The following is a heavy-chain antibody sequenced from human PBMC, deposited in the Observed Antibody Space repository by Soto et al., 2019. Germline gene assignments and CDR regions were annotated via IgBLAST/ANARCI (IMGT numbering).Heavy chain of an antibody. CDR1: GGSFSGYY. D-gene: IGHD3-3*01. J-gene: IGHJ4*02. Sequence: SETLSLTCAVYGGSFSGYYWSWIRQPPGKGLEWIGEINRSGSTNYNPSLKSRATISVDTSKNQFSLKLSSVTAADTAVYYCARGDFWSGFAPFDYWGQGTLVTVSS. V-gene: IGHV4-34*01. CDR3: ARGDFWSGFAPFDY. CDR2: INRSGST.